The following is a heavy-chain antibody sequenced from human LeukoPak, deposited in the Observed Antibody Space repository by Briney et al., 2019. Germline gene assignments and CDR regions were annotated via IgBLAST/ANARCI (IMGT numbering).Heavy chain of an antibody. D-gene: IGHD6-19*01. CDR3: ARVNSSGWYGMRGYYFDY. V-gene: IGHV3-53*04. J-gene: IGHJ4*02. Sequence: GGSLRLSCAASGFTVSSNYMSWVRQAPGKGLEWVSVIYSGGSTYYADSVKGRFTISRHNSKNTLYLQMNSLRAEDTAVYYCARVNSSGWYGMRGYYFDYWGQGTLVTVSS. CDR2: IYSGGST. CDR1: GFTVSSNY.